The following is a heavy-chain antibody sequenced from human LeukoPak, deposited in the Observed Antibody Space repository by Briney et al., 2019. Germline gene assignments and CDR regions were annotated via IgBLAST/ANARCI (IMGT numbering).Heavy chain of an antibody. CDR2: ISWNSGSI. CDR3: AKDVGLGPAGGMDV. J-gene: IGHJ6*02. V-gene: IGHV3-9*01. CDR1: GFSFSTYW. Sequence: SGGSLRLSCAASGFSFSTYWMSWVRQAPGKGLEWVSGISWNSGSIGYADSVKGRFTISRDNAKNSLYLQMNSLRAEDTALYYCAKDVGLGPAGGMDVWGQGTTVTVSS. D-gene: IGHD1-26*01.